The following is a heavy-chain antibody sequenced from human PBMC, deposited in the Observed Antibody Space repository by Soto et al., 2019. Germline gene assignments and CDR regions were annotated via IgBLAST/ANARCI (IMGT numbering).Heavy chain of an antibody. CDR2: IYHSGST. V-gene: IGHV4-30-2*01. Sequence: SEALSLTCAVSGVSISSGGYSWSWIRQPPGKGLEWIGYIYHSGSTYYNPSLKSQVTISVDRSKNQFSPKLSSVTAADTAVYYCARAFAIDWYTYYFDYWGQGPLVTVSS. CDR1: GVSISSGGYS. J-gene: IGHJ4*02. D-gene: IGHD3-9*01. CDR3: ARAFAIDWYTYYFDY.